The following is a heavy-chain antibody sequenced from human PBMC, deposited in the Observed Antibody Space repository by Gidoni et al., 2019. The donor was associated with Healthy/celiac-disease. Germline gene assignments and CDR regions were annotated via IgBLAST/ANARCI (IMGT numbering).Heavy chain of an antibody. CDR3: ARVVGNIVVGFWFDP. Sequence: GSEKYYVDSVKGRFTISRDNAKNSLYLQMNSLRAEDTAVYYCARVVGNIVVGFWFDPWGQGTLVTVSS. CDR2: GSEK. J-gene: IGHJ5*02. D-gene: IGHD2-2*01. V-gene: IGHV3-7*04.